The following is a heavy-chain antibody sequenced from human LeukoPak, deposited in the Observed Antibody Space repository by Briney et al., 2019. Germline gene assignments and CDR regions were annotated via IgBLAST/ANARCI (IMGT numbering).Heavy chain of an antibody. Sequence: GGSLRLSCAASGFTFSDYYMSWIRQAPGKGLEWVSYISSSGGTTYYADSVKGRFTISRDNAKNSLYLQMNSLRAEDTAVYYCARVGSSSWSTRYDYWGQGTLVTVSS. V-gene: IGHV3-11*04. CDR1: GFTFSDYY. CDR2: ISSSGGTT. J-gene: IGHJ4*02. D-gene: IGHD6-13*01. CDR3: ARVGSSSWSTRYDY.